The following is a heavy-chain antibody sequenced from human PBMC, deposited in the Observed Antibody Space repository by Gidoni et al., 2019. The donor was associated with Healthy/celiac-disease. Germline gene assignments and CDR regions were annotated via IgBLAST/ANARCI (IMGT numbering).Heavy chain of an antibody. CDR3: ARDVGDSSGYYPGF. CDR1: GFTLSNYG. J-gene: IGHJ4*02. V-gene: IGHV3-33*01. CDR2: VWNDGGNK. Sequence: VQLVESGGGVVQPGGSMGISCAWSGFTLSNYGLHWVRQAPGKGLEWVEVVWNDGGNKYYGDSVKGRFTISRDNSKNTLYLQMSSLRAEDTAVYYCARDVGDSSGYYPGFWGQGAQVTVSS. D-gene: IGHD3-22*01.